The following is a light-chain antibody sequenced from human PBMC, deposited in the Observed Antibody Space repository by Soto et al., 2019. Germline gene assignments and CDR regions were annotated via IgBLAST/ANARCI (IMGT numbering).Light chain of an antibody. Sequence: EIVTTQSPATLSVSPGERATLSCRASQRISGYLGWYRQKPGQAPRLLIYRASSRAAGISGSFSGSGSGTEFTLTITSLQSEDFAVYYCQQYNEWPITLGQGTRLEIK. CDR1: QRISGY. V-gene: IGKV3-15*01. CDR2: RAS. J-gene: IGKJ5*01. CDR3: QQYNEWPIT.